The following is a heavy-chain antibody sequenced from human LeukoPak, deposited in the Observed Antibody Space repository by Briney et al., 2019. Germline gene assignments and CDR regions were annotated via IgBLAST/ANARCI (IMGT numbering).Heavy chain of an antibody. CDR2: INDDGSEK. CDR1: GFTFSRSW. Sequence: GGSLRLSCAASGFTFSRSWMSWVRQAPGKGLEWVANINDDGSEKYYVDSVKGRFTFSRDNAKNSLSLQMNSLRAADTAMYYCARESYGGDFDYWGQGTLVTVSS. J-gene: IGHJ4*02. V-gene: IGHV3-7*05. D-gene: IGHD3-10*01. CDR3: ARESYGGDFDY.